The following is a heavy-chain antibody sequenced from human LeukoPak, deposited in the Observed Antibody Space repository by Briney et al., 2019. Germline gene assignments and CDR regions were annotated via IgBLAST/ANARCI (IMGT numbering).Heavy chain of an antibody. CDR2: IYYSGST. CDR3: AGGYPTAGAFDI. CDR1: GGSISSSSYY. D-gene: IGHD3-22*01. J-gene: IGHJ3*02. Sequence: PETLSLTCTVSGGSISSSSYYCGWIRQPPGKGLEWIGSIYYSGSTYYNPSLKSRVTISVDTSKNQFSLKLSSVTAADTAVYYCAGGYPTAGAFDIWGQGTMVTVSS. V-gene: IGHV4-39*07.